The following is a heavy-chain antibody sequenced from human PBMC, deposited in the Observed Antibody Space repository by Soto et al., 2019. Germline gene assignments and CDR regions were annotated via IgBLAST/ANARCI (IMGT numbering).Heavy chain of an antibody. CDR1: GFTFSNYA. CDR2: INIVGGNT. V-gene: IGHV3-23*01. Sequence: VQLLESGGGLVQPGGSLRLSCAASGFTFSNYAMSWVRQAPGKALEWVSSINIVGGNTNYADSVRGRFTMSRDDSKNTVCLQMNSLRAEDTAIYYCTKNYYFDSWGQGTLITFSS. CDR3: TKNYYFDS. J-gene: IGHJ4*02.